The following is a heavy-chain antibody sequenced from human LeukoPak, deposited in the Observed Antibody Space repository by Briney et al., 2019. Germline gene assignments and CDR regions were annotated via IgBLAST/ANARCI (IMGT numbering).Heavy chain of an antibody. D-gene: IGHD4-17*01. J-gene: IGHJ4*02. CDR2: INPNSGGT. CDR1: GYTFTSYY. CDR3: ARVTYG. Sequence: GASVRVSCKASGYTFTSYYMHWVRQAPGQGFEWMGSINPNSGGTNYAQKFQGRVTMTRDTSTSTAYMELSSLRSDDTAVYYCARVTYGWGQGTLVTVSS. V-gene: IGHV1-2*02.